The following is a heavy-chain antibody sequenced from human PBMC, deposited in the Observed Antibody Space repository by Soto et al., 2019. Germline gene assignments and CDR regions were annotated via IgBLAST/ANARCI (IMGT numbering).Heavy chain of an antibody. J-gene: IGHJ4*02. CDR2: TNSNSSKI. Sequence: GGSLRLSCVGSGFTFNMYSMNWVRQAPGKGLEWLSFTNSNSSKIQYADSVKGRFSISRDNAKNSLFLQMNSLRAEDTAVYYCARGSGSGAWLVDYWGGGILVTVSS. V-gene: IGHV3-48*01. CDR1: GFTFNMYS. D-gene: IGHD1-26*01. CDR3: ARGSGSGAWLVDY.